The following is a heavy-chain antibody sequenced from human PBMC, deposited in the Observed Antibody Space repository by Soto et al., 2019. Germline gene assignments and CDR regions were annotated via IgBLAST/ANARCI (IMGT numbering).Heavy chain of an antibody. J-gene: IGHJ6*02. Sequence: AGESLKISCKGSGYSFTSYWISWVRQMPGKGLEWMGRIDPSDSYTNYSPSFQGHVTISADKSISTAYLQWSSLKASDTAMYYCARLPSKGVYYYYGMDVWGQGTTVTVSS. CDR1: GYSFTSYW. CDR3: ARLPSKGVYYYYGMDV. V-gene: IGHV5-10-1*01. CDR2: IDPSDSYT.